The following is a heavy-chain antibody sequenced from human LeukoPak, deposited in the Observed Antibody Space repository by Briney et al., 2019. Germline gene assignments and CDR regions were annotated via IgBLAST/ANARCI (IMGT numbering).Heavy chain of an antibody. CDR1: GFTFSSSW. D-gene: IGHD4-11*01. CDR3: ARGLVPGFLDY. V-gene: IGHV3-74*01. J-gene: IGHJ4*02. Sequence: GGSLRLSCAASGFTFSSSWMYWVRQAPGKGLVWVSRINSDESITTYADSVKGRFTISRDNAKNTLYLQMNSLRAEDTAVYYCARGLVPGFLDYWGQGTPVTVAS. CDR2: INSDESIT.